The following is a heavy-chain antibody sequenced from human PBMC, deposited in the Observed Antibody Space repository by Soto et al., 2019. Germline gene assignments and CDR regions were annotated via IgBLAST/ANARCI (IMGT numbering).Heavy chain of an antibody. CDR3: ARDLTMVRGGIPSYYYYGIDV. V-gene: IGHV1-18*04. CDR1: GYGMSIDR. J-gene: IGHJ6*02. CDR2: ISAYNGNT. Sequence: GVSLKGYCKSVGYGMSIDRGGWGRQTHEQGLEWMGWISAYNGNTNYAQKLQGRVTMTTDTSTSTAYMELRSLRSDDTAVYYCARDLTMVRGGIPSYYYYGIDVWGQGTTVTVSS. D-gene: IGHD3-10*01.